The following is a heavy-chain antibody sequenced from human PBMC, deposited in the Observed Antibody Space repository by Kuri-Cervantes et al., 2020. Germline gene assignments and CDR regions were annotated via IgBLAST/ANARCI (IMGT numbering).Heavy chain of an antibody. D-gene: IGHD3-10*01. CDR1: GYTFTSYG. V-gene: IGHV1-18*01. Sequence: ASVKVSCKASGYTFTSYGISWVRQAPGQGLEWMGWISAYNGNTNYAQKLQGRVTMTEDTSTDTAYMELSSLRSEDTAVYYCASMVRGVIIMEYYFDYWGQGTLVTVSS. CDR3: ASMVRGVIIMEYYFDY. CDR2: ISAYNGNT. J-gene: IGHJ4*02.